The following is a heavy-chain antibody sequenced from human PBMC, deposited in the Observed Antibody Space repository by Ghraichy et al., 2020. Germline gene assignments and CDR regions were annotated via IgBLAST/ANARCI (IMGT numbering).Heavy chain of an antibody. J-gene: IGHJ6*03. D-gene: IGHD2-21*01. CDR1: GFTFSTYN. CDR2: ISDGSDTM. Sequence: GGSLRLSCAASGFTFSTYNMNWVRQAPGKGLEWIAYISDGSDTMFYANSVKGRFTISRDNAKNSLYLQMNSLRAEDTAVYYCARDNFLIGGEEDGNYMDVWGKGTTVNVSS. CDR3: ARDNFLIGGEEDGNYMDV. V-gene: IGHV3-48*01.